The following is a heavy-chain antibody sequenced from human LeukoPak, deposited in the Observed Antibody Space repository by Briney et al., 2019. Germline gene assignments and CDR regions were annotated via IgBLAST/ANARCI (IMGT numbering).Heavy chain of an antibody. CDR2: ISSSSSYI. J-gene: IGHJ4*02. Sequence: PGGSLRLSCAASGFTFSSYSMNWVRQAPGKGLEWVSSISSSSSYIYYADSVKGRFTISRDNAKNSLHLQMNSLRAEDTAVYYCASRYCSGGSCYLSFDYWGQGTLVTVSS. V-gene: IGHV3-21*01. CDR1: GFTFSSYS. D-gene: IGHD2-15*01. CDR3: ASRYCSGGSCYLSFDY.